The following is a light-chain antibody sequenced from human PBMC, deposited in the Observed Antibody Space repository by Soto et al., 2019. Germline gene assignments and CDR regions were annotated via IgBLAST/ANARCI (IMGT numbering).Light chain of an antibody. V-gene: IGKV1-5*03. J-gene: IGKJ1*01. CDR2: GAS. CDR1: QNIHRW. Sequence: QLTQTPSTLSASVVDRVIITCRASQNIHRWLAWYQQKPGKAPNLLIYGASTLESGVPSRFSGSGSGTEFTLTICCLQPDDFGTYSCQHSISTLTLGLGPKVHIK. CDR3: QHSISTLT.